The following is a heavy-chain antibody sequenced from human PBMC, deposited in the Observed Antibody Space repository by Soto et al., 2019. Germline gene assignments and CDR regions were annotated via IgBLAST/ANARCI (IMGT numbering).Heavy chain of an antibody. Sequence: QIQLVQSGGGVERPGASVTVSCEASGYIFTTYGLSWVRQTPAHGLEWMGWISADSGYTQYAQFLQDRLTMTRDTSTHTGYMELRDLTSDATGIYYCARDRPPGSLYGMDAWGQGTAVTVSS. CDR2: ISADSGYT. V-gene: IGHV1-18*01. CDR1: GYIFTTYG. CDR3: ARDRPPGSLYGMDA. J-gene: IGHJ6*02.